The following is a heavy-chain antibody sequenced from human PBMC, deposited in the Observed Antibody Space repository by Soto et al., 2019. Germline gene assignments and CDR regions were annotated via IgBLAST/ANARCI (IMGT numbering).Heavy chain of an antibody. CDR2: INSDGSST. CDR1: GFTFSSYW. CDR3: ARAYSSSSWFDP. Sequence: EVQLVESGGGLVQPGGSLRLSCAASGFTFSSYWMHWVRQAPGKGLVWVSRINSDGSSTSYAKSVKGRFTISRDNAKNTLNLQMNSLRAEDTAVYYCARAYSSSSWFDPWGQGTLVTVSS. V-gene: IGHV3-74*01. J-gene: IGHJ5*02. D-gene: IGHD6-6*01.